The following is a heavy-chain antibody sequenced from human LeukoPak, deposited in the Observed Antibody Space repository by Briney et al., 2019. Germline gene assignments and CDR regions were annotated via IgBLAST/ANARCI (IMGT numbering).Heavy chain of an antibody. D-gene: IGHD1/OR15-1a*01. Sequence: GGSLRLSCAASGLTFSSSGMHWVRQSPGKGLEWVAFIRSDGSKKSYADSVKGRFIISRDNSNNMVYLQMGSLRGEDTAVYYCARDKGNTCIDNWGQGTLVTVSS. J-gene: IGHJ4*02. V-gene: IGHV3-30*02. CDR2: IRSDGSKK. CDR1: GLTFSSSG. CDR3: ARDKGNTCIDN.